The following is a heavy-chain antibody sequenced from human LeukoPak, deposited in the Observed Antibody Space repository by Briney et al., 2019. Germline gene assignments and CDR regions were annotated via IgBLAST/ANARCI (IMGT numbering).Heavy chain of an antibody. CDR3: ARGDYYDSSGYPDAFDI. J-gene: IGHJ3*02. D-gene: IGHD3-22*01. CDR1: GGSISSGGYS. V-gene: IGHV4-30-2*01. Sequence: SQTLSLTCAVSGGSISSGGYSWSWIRQPPGKGLEWIGYIYHSGSTYCNPSLKSRVTISVDRSKNQFSLKLSSVTAADTAVYYCARGDYYDSSGYPDAFDIWGRGTMVTVSS. CDR2: IYHSGST.